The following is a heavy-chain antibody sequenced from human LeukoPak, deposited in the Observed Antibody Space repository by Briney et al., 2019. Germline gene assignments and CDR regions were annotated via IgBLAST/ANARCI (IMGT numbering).Heavy chain of an antibody. CDR1: GGSISSSSYY. Sequence: PSETLSLTCTVSGGSISSSSYYWGWIRQPPGKGLEWIGSIYYSGSTNYNPSLKSRVTMSVDTSKNQFSLKLSSVTAADTAVYYCARHPANPYYFDYWGQGTLVTVSS. D-gene: IGHD2-2*01. CDR3: ARHPANPYYFDY. CDR2: IYYSGST. J-gene: IGHJ4*02. V-gene: IGHV4-39*07.